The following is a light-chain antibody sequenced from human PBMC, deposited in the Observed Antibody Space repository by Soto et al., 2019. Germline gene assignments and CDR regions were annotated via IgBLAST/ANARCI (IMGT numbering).Light chain of an antibody. J-gene: IGKJ2*01. Sequence: EIVLTQSPGTLSLSPGERATLSCRASQSISNNYLAWYQQKPGQAPRLLIYGASSRATGIPDRFSGSGSGKDFTLTISRLEPEDFAVYYYQQYGSSPPYTFGQGSKLEIK. CDR3: QQYGSSPPYT. CDR1: QSISNNY. V-gene: IGKV3-20*01. CDR2: GAS.